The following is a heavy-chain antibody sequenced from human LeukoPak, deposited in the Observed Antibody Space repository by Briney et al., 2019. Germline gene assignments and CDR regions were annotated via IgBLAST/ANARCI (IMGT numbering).Heavy chain of an antibody. CDR3: ARVSPYEGNWFDP. D-gene: IGHD5-12*01. Sequence: SQTLSLTCTVSGGSISSGSYYWGWLRQPAGKGLEWIGRIYTSGSTNYNTSLKSRVTMSVDTSKNQFSLKLTSVPAADTAVYYCARVSPYEGNWFDPWGQGALVTVSS. V-gene: IGHV4-61*02. CDR2: IYTSGST. J-gene: IGHJ5*02. CDR1: GGSISSGSYY.